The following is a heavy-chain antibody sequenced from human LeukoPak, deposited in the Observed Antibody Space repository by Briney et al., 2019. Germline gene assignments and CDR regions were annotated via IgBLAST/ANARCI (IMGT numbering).Heavy chain of an antibody. V-gene: IGHV3-23*01. J-gene: IGHJ4*02. Sequence: GGSLRLSCAASGFPFSNDAMSWVRQAPGRGLEWVSSIGGYGTTAYYADSVKGRLTISRDNSKNTLYLQMNGLRAEDTAIYYCAKHGAGITVAGRRHLDYWGQGTLVTVSS. D-gene: IGHD6-19*01. CDR3: AKHGAGITVAGRRHLDY. CDR2: IGGYGTTA. CDR1: GFPFSNDA.